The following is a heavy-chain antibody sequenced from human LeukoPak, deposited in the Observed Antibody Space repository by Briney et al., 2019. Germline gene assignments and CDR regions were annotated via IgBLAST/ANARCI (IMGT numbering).Heavy chain of an antibody. Sequence: GSSVKVSCKASGGTFSSYAISWVRQAPGQGLEWMGGIIPIFGTANYAQKFQGRVTITADESTSTAYMELSSLRSEDTAVYYCARVLDIVVVPAAMGNWFDPWGQGTLVTVSS. CDR3: ARVLDIVVVPAAMGNWFDP. CDR2: IIPIFGTA. CDR1: GGTFSSYA. D-gene: IGHD2-2*03. J-gene: IGHJ5*02. V-gene: IGHV1-69*01.